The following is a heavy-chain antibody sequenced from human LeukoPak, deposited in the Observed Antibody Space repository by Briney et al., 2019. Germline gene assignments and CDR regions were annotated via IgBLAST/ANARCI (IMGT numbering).Heavy chain of an antibody. CDR2: ISGSGGST. CDR1: GFTFSSYA. Sequence: ESGGSLRLSCAASGFTFSSYAMSWVRQAPGKGLEWVSAISGSGGSTYYADSVKGRFTISRDNSKNTLYLQMNSLRAEDTAVYYCARDSNEGINPYFDYWGQGTLVTVSS. J-gene: IGHJ4*02. D-gene: IGHD4-11*01. CDR3: ARDSNEGINPYFDY. V-gene: IGHV3-23*01.